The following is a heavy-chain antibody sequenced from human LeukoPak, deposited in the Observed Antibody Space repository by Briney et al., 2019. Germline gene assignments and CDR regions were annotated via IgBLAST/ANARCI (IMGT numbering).Heavy chain of an antibody. J-gene: IGHJ5*02. Sequence: ASVKVSCKASGYTFTGYYMHWVRQAPGQGLEWMGWINPNSGGTNYAQKFQGRVTMTRDTSISTAYMELSRLRSDDTAVYYCARDQGDIVATTTNWFDPWGQGTLVTVSS. CDR2: INPNSGGT. D-gene: IGHD5-12*01. CDR3: ARDQGDIVATTTNWFDP. CDR1: GYTFTGYY. V-gene: IGHV1-2*02.